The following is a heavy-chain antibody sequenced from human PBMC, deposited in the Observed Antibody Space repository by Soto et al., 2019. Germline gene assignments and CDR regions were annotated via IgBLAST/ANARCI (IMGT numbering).Heavy chain of an antibody. CDR2: ISGSGGST. D-gene: IGHD4-17*01. CDR3: AKALRAASTPYYYYYYMDV. CDR1: GFTFSSYA. Sequence: GGSLRLSCAASGFTFSSYAMSWVRQAPGKGLEWVSAISGSGGSTYYADSVKGRFTISRDNSKNTLYLQMNSLRAEDTAVYYCAKALRAASTPYYYYYYMDVWGKGTTVTVSS. J-gene: IGHJ6*03. V-gene: IGHV3-23*01.